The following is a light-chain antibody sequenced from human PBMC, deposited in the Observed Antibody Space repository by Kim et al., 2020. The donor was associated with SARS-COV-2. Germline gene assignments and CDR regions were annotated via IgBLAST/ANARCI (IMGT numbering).Light chain of an antibody. Sequence: ASVKLPCLLSGGHTRYAIAWHQQQPEKGPRYLMKVNNDGSHSKGDGISDRFSGSSSGAERYLTISSLQSEDEADYYCQTWDTGIRVFGGGTQLTVL. J-gene: IGLJ3*02. CDR2: VNNDGSH. CDR3: QTWDTGIRV. CDR1: GGHTRYA. V-gene: IGLV4-69*01.